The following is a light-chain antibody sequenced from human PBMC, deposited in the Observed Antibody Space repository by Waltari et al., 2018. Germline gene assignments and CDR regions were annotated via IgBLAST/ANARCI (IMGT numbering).Light chain of an antibody. CDR1: QNVNHN. Sequence: EIVMTQSPATLSVSPGERASLSCRASQNVNHNLAWYQQRLGQAPRLLLYEASTRATGVPARFSASGSGTEFTLTISSLQSEDFAVYYCEQYYNRPQTFGQGTRVEIK. CDR3: EQYYNRPQT. CDR2: EAS. J-gene: IGKJ1*01. V-gene: IGKV3-15*01.